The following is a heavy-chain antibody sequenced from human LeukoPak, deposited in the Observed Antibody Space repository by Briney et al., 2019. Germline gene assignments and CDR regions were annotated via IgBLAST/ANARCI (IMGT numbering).Heavy chain of an antibody. J-gene: IGHJ4*02. CDR3: ARVSPEYYYDSSAQTGNFDY. CDR1: GYSISSGYY. D-gene: IGHD3-22*01. Sequence: SETLSLTCTVSGYSISSGYYWGWIRQPPGKGLEWIGCIYHSGSTYYNPSLKSRVTISVDTSKNQFSLKLSSVTAADTAVYYCARVSPEYYYDSSAQTGNFDYWGQGTLVTVSS. CDR2: IYHSGST. V-gene: IGHV4-38-2*02.